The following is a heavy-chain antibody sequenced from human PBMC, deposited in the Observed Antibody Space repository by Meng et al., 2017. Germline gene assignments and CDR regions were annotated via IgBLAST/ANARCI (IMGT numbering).Heavy chain of an antibody. CDR2: INHSGST. V-gene: IGHV4-34*01. CDR3: ARGPLVHQYFDY. D-gene: IGHD6-13*01. CDR1: GGSFSGYY. J-gene: IGHJ4*02. Sequence: QVERQQWGGGLLKPSEAPSLTCGVYGGSFSGYYWSWIRQPPGKGLEWIGEINHSGSTNYNPSLKSRVTISVDTSKNQFSLKLSSVTAADTAVYYCARGPLVHQYFDYWGQGTLVTVSS.